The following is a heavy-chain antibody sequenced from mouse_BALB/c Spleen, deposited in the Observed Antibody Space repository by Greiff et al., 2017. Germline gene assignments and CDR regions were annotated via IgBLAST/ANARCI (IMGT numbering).Heavy chain of an antibody. V-gene: IGHV5-17*02. D-gene: IGHD1-1*01. CDR3: ARRSGSKPLGYYAMDY. CDR2: ISSGSSTI. Sequence: EVQLVESGGGLVQPGGSRKLSCAASGFTFSSFGMHWVRQAPEKGLEWVAYISSGSSTIYYADTVKGRFTISRDNPKNTLFLQMTSLRSEDTAMYYCARRSGSKPLGYYAMDYWGQGTSVTVSS. J-gene: IGHJ4*01. CDR1: GFTFSSFG.